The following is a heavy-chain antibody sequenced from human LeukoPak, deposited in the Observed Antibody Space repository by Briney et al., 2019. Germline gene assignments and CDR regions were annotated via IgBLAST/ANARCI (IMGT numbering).Heavy chain of an antibody. D-gene: IGHD3-16*01. CDR1: EFTFSHYW. J-gene: IGHJ4*02. V-gene: IGHV3-7*01. CDR2: IKQDGSEK. Sequence: PGGSLRLSCAASEFTFSHYWMSWVRQAAGKGLEWVANIKQDGSEKYYVDSVKGRFTISRDNAKNSLVLQMNSLRVEDTAVYYCARGRWGHFDYWGQGTLVTVSS. CDR3: ARGRWGHFDY.